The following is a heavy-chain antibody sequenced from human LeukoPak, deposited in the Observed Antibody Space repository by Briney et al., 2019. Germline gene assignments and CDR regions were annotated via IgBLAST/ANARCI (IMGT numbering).Heavy chain of an antibody. V-gene: IGHV4-61*02. CDR3: ARVFGGNDFNYYYYYMDV. D-gene: IGHD5-12*01. Sequence: PSETLSLTCTVSGGSINRNDYYWTWIRQPAGKRLEWIGRIYTRGTTNYNPSLKSRVTISIDTSRNQFSLKLSSVTAADTAIYYCARVFGGNDFNYYYYYMDVWGKGTTVTISS. CDR2: IYTRGTT. CDR1: GGSINRNDYY. J-gene: IGHJ6*03.